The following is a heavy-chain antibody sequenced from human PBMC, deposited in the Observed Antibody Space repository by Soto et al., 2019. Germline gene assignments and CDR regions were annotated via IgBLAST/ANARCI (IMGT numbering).Heavy chain of an antibody. CDR1: GDSISSGDYY. D-gene: IGHD2-2*01. Sequence: QVQLQESGPGLVKPSQTLSLTCTVSGDSISSGDYYWSWIRQPPGKGLEWIGYIYYSGSTYYNPSLKSRVXTXVXXSKNQFSLKLSSVTAADTAVYYCARAIVLVPFFFGYYGMDVWGQGTTVTVSS. V-gene: IGHV4-30-4*01. J-gene: IGHJ6*02. CDR3: ARAIVLVPFFFGYYGMDV. CDR2: IYYSGST.